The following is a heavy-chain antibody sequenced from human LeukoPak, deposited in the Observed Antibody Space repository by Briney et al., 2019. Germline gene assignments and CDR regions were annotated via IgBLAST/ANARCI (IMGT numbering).Heavy chain of an antibody. Sequence: PGGSLRLSCAASGFTFSSYWMSWVRQAPGKGLEWVANIKQDGSERYYVDSVKGRFTISRDNAKNSLYLQMNSLRAEDTAVYYCAREPDCSSTSCSPSRTIDYWGQGTLVTVSS. CDR1: GFTFSSYW. J-gene: IGHJ4*02. V-gene: IGHV3-7*01. CDR2: IKQDGSER. D-gene: IGHD2-2*01. CDR3: AREPDCSSTSCSPSRTIDY.